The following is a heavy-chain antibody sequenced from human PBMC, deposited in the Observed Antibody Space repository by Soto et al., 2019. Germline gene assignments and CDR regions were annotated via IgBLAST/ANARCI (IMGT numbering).Heavy chain of an antibody. V-gene: IGHV3-33*01. D-gene: IGHD1-26*01. CDR2: IWYDGSNK. CDR1: GFTFSSYG. J-gene: IGHJ4*02. Sequence: GGSLRLSCAASGFTFSSYGMHWVRQAPGKGLEWVAVIWYDGSNKYYADSVKGRFTISRDNSKNTLYLQMNSLRAEDTAEYYCARVLSDRYSGSYYRTAPFDYWGQGTLVTVSS. CDR3: ARVLSDRYSGSYYRTAPFDY.